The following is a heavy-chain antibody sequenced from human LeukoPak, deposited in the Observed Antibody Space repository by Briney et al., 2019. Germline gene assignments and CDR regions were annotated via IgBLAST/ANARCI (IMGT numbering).Heavy chain of an antibody. CDR3: ARHTYYYDSVGYYPLDY. Sequence: PSETLSLTCTVSGASISSYYWSWIRQPAGKGLEWIGRMYISDSINYNPSLKSRVTMSGDTSKNQLSLKLRSVTAADTAVYYCARHTYYYDSVGYYPLDYXGQGILVTV. D-gene: IGHD3-22*01. CDR2: MYISDSI. J-gene: IGHJ4*02. CDR1: GASISSYY. V-gene: IGHV4-4*07.